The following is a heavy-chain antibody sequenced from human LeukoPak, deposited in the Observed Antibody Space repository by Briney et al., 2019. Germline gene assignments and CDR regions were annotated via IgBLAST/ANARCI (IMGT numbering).Heavy chain of an antibody. Sequence: SETLSLTCAVYGGSFSGYYWSWIRQPPGNGLEWIGEINHSGSTNYNPSLKSRVNISVDTSKNQFSLKLSSVTAADTAVYYCAIHIVVVPAAKKKNWFDPWGQGTLVTVSS. V-gene: IGHV4-34*01. CDR2: INHSGST. CDR1: GGSFSGYY. D-gene: IGHD2-2*01. J-gene: IGHJ5*02. CDR3: AIHIVVVPAAKKKNWFDP.